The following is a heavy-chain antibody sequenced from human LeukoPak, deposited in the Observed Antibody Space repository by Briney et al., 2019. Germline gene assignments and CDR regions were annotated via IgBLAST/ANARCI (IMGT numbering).Heavy chain of an antibody. J-gene: IGHJ4*02. CDR1: GGSISSSSYY. CDR3: AREIPTYYYGSEHY. Sequence: PSETLSLTCTVSGGSISSSSYYWGWIRQPPGKGLEWIGSIYYSGSTYYNPSLKSRVTISVDTSKNQFSLKLSSVTAADTAVYYCAREIPTYYYGSEHYWGQGTLVTVSS. V-gene: IGHV4-39*07. D-gene: IGHD3-10*01. CDR2: IYYSGST.